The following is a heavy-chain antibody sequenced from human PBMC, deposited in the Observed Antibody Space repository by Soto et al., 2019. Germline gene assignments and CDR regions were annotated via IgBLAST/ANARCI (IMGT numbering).Heavy chain of an antibody. V-gene: IGHV3-7*01. D-gene: IGHD6-13*01. J-gene: IGHJ4*02. CDR1: GFTLSNFW. Sequence: EVQLVESGGGWVQPGGSLRLSWAASGFTLSNFWINLVRQAPWKGLEWVANIKEDGSDKYYVDSVKGRFTISRDNARNSVFLQMNRLRVEETAVYYCARSQPLDYWGKGILVTASS. CDR3: ARSQPLDY. CDR2: IKEDGSDK.